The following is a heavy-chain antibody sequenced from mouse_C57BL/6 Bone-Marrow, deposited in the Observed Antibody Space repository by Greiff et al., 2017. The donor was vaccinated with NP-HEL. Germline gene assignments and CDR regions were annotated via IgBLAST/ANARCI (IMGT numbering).Heavy chain of an antibody. CDR3: ARELMVTTGD. V-gene: IGHV5-4*01. J-gene: IGHJ3*01. CDR1: GFTFSSYA. CDR2: ISDGGSYT. D-gene: IGHD2-2*01. Sequence: DVHLVESGGGLVKPGGSLKLSCAASGFTFSSYAMSWVRQTPEKRLEWVATISDGGSYTYYPDNVKGRFTISRDNAKNNLYLQMSHLKSEDTAMYYCARELMVTTGDWGQGTLVTVSA.